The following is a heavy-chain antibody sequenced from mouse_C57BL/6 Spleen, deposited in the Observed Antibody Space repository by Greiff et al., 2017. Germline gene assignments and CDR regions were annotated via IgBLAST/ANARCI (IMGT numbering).Heavy chain of an antibody. CDR2: IRSKSNNYAT. CDR1: GFSFNTYA. V-gene: IGHV10-1*01. J-gene: IGHJ3*01. Sequence: EVKLVESGGGLVQPKGSLKLSCAASGFSFNTYAMNWVRQAPGKGLEWVARIRSKSNNYATYYVDLVKDRFTISRDDSESMLYLRMNNLKTEDTAMYYGVRHQGGDYPLAYGGQGTLGTVSA. D-gene: IGHD2-4*01. CDR3: VRHQGGDYPLAY.